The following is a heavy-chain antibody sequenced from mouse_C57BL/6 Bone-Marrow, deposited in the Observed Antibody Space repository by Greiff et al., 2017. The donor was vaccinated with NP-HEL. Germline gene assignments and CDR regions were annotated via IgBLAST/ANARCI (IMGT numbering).Heavy chain of an antibody. V-gene: IGHV14-2*01. CDR3: ARLCYGSRGYWYVDV. Sequence: EVKLMESGAELVKPGASVKLSCTASGFNIKDYYMHWVKQRTEQGLEWIGRIDPEDGETKYAPNFPGKATITADTSSNTAYRQLSSLTSEDTAVYYCARLCYGSRGYWYVDVWGTGTTVTVSS. D-gene: IGHD1-1*01. CDR2: IDPEDGET. J-gene: IGHJ1*03. CDR1: GFNIKDYY.